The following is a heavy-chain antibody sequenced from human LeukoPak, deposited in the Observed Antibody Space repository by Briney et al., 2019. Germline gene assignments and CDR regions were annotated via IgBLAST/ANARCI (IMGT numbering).Heavy chain of an antibody. V-gene: IGHV3-21*01. Sequence: GGSLRLSCAASGFXFSSYSINWVRQAPGKGLEWVSSISSSSSYIYYADSVKGRFTISRDNAKNSLYLQMNSLRAEDTAEYYCARTYSSGWYFDYWGQGTLVTVSS. D-gene: IGHD6-19*01. CDR2: ISSSSSYI. CDR3: ARTYSSGWYFDY. J-gene: IGHJ4*02. CDR1: GFXFSSYS.